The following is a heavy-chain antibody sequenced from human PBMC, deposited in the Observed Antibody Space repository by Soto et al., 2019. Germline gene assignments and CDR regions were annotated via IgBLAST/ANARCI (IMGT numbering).Heavy chain of an antibody. V-gene: IGHV3-23*01. CDR2: MSGSGDDA. J-gene: IGHJ4*02. CDR1: GFTFSNYG. CDR3: AKKVTIYAVDPADY. Sequence: GGSLRLSCAASGFTFSNYGMSWVRQAPGKGLEWVSVMSGSGDDAYYADSVKGRFTISRDNSKNMLYLQMNSLRAEDAAVYFCAKKVTIYAVDPADYWGQGTQVTVSS. D-gene: IGHD3-3*01.